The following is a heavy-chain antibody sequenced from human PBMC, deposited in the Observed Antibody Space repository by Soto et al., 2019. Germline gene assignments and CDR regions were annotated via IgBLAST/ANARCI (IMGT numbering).Heavy chain of an antibody. V-gene: IGHV3-11*01. D-gene: IGHD3-10*01. CDR2: ISGSGNTI. Sequence: VQLVESGGAFVKSGGTLRLSCAASGFIFSDYYMSWVRQAPGKVLECLAYISGSGNTIYYADSVQARFTISRDNTKKSLYLQMDGLRAEDTALYYCATYTSPYTSGSFDHWGQGTLVTVSS. CDR3: ATYTSPYTSGSFDH. CDR1: GFIFSDYY. J-gene: IGHJ4*02.